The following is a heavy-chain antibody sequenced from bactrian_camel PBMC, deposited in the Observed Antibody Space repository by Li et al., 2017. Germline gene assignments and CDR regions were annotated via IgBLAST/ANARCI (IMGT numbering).Heavy chain of an antibody. J-gene: IGHJ4*01. CDR2: VYNGGGGGGTS. D-gene: IGHD1*01. V-gene: IGHV3S6*01. Sequence: HAQLVESGGGSVQAGGSLNLSCAASGMTFTYFCMGWFRRHPGNASESVAGVYNGGGGGGTSYYADSVKGRFTISRDNAKNTLYLQMNSLKPEDTAMYYCAAETVNTYCTPWSVFNYWGQGTQVTVS. CDR1: GMTFTYFC. CDR3: AAETVNTYCTPWSVFNY.